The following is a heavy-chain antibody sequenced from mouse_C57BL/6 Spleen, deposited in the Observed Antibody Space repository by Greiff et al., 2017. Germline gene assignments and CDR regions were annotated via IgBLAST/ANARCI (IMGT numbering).Heavy chain of an antibody. CDR3: ARDRGRVYYYAMDY. J-gene: IGHJ4*01. CDR1: GFTFSDYG. V-gene: IGHV5-17*01. Sequence: EVQRVESGGGLVKPGGSLKLSCAASGFTFSDYGMHWVRQAPEQGLEWVAYIGSGSSTIYYTDTVKGRVTISRDNAKNTLFLQMTSLRSEDTAMYYWARDRGRVYYYAMDYWGQGTSVTVSS. CDR2: IGSGSSTI.